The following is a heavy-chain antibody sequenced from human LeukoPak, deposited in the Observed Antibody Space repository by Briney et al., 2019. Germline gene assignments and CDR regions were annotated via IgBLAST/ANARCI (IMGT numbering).Heavy chain of an antibody. CDR1: GYTFTSYA. D-gene: IGHD6-19*01. V-gene: IGHV1-3*01. CDR3: ARDRQWLPRAHAFDI. Sequence: ASVKVSCKASGYTFTSYAMHWVRQAPGQRLEWMGWINAGNGNTKYSLKFQGRVTITRDTSASTAYMELSSLRSEDTAVYYCARDRQWLPRAHAFDIWGQGTMVTVSS. J-gene: IGHJ3*02. CDR2: INAGNGNT.